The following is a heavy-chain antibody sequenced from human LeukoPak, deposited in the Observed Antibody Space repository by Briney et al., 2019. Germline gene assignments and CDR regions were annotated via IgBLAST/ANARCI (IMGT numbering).Heavy chain of an antibody. CDR3: AKEDCSGGSCYSPEYFQH. V-gene: IGHV3-30*18. D-gene: IGHD2-15*01. Sequence: GRPLRLSCAASGFTFSSYGRQWVRQAPGKGLEWVAVISYDGSNKYYADSVKGRFTISRDNSKNTLYLQMNSLRAEDTAVYYCAKEDCSGGSCYSPEYFQHWGQGTLVTVSS. CDR2: ISYDGSNK. CDR1: GFTFSSYG. J-gene: IGHJ1*01.